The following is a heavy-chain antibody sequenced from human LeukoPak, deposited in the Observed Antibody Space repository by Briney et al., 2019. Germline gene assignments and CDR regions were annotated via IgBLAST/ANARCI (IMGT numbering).Heavy chain of an antibody. J-gene: IGHJ4*02. CDR3: AQKYSSCWYDQGFDY. V-gene: IGHV3-30*02. CDR1: GIIFSSYG. Sequence: GGSLRLSCTVSGIIFSSYGMHWVRQTPGKGLEWVAFIRYDGSHKYYADSVKGRFTISRDNSKNTLYLQMNSLTAEDTAVYYCAQKYSSCWYDQGFDYWGQGTLVTVSS. D-gene: IGHD6-19*01. CDR2: IRYDGSHK.